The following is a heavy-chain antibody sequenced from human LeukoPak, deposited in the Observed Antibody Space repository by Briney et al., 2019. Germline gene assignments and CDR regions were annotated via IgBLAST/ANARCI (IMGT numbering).Heavy chain of an antibody. CDR2: ISGHNGDT. D-gene: IGHD6-19*01. CDR3: ARHSGRGWPEEDLDL. V-gene: IGHV1-18*01. Sequence: GASVKVSCRASGYTFSTYGLTWVRQAPGQGIEWMGWISGHNGDTKYAQQFQGRATMTTDTFTSTAYMELRSLRSDDTAMYYCARHSGRGWPEEDLDLWGRGTLVIVSS. J-gene: IGHJ2*01. CDR1: GYTFSTYG.